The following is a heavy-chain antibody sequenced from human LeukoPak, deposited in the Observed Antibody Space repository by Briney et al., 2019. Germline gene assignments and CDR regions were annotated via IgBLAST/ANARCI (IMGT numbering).Heavy chain of an antibody. CDR1: GFSFSTYW. CDR3: ARDRSDILTGYNDAFDI. V-gene: IGHV3-7*01. D-gene: IGHD3-9*01. Sequence: PGGSLRLSCAASGFSFSTYWMSWVRQAPGKGLEWVATIKLDGSEKYYVDSVKGRFTISRDNAKNSLYLQINSLRAEDTAVYYCARDRSDILTGYNDAFDIWGQGTTVTVSS. CDR2: IKLDGSEK. J-gene: IGHJ3*02.